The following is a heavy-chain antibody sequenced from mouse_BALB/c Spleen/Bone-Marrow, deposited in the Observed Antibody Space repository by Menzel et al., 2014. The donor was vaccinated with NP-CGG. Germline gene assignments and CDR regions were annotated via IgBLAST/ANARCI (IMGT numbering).Heavy chain of an antibody. CDR3: ARAYDFLDS. CDR2: IDPFNGGT. CDR1: GYSFTSYY. D-gene: IGHD2-4*01. Sequence: EVQLVESGPELMKPGASVKISCKASGYSFTSYYMHWVKQSHGKSLEWIGYIDPFNGGTSYNQKFKGKATLTVDKSSNTAYMHLSSLTSEDSAVYYCARAYDFLDSGGQGSTLTVSS. V-gene: IGHV1S135*01. J-gene: IGHJ2*01.